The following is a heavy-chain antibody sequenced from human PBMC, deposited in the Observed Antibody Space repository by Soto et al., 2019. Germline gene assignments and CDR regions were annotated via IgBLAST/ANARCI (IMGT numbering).Heavy chain of an antibody. J-gene: IGHJ4*02. V-gene: IGHV3-53*02. CDR3: ARERLNGPASA. D-gene: IGHD2-15*01. CDR2: IYNGGST. Sequence: EVQLVDTGGGLIQPGGSLRLSCAASGITVRSNYMSWVRQAPGQGLECVAIIYNGGSTSYADSVKGRFTISRDNSKNTVDLQMNSRRAEDKAVDSCARERLNGPASAWGQGTLVTVSP. CDR1: GITVRSNY.